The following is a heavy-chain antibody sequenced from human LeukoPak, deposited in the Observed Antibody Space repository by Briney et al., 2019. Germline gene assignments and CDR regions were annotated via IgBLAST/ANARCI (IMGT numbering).Heavy chain of an antibody. V-gene: IGHV1-58*02. J-gene: IGHJ4*02. CDR2: IVVGSGNT. D-gene: IGHD2-21*02. CDR3: AADSGYCDGDCLNS. CDR1: GFTFTSSA. Sequence: GASVKVSCKASGFTFTSSAMQWVRQARGQRLEWIGWIVVGSGNTNYAQKFQERVTITRYMSTSTAYMELSSLRSEDTAVYYCAADSGYCDGDCLNSWGQGTLVTVSS.